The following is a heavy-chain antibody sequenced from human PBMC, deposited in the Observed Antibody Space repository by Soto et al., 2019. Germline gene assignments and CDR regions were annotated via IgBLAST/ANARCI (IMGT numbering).Heavy chain of an antibody. D-gene: IGHD3-16*01. CDR3: ARSHRPDESTFFDY. CDR2: MYYSGKT. J-gene: IGHJ4*02. Sequence: PSDTLSLTCTVSGGSINRSTYYWPWIRQPPGKGLEWIGSMYYSGKTYYNQSLKSRVTISVDTSHKQFSLKLTSVTAADRAVYYCARSHRPDESTFFDYWGQGPVVTVS. CDR1: GGSINRSTYY. V-gene: IGHV4-39*01.